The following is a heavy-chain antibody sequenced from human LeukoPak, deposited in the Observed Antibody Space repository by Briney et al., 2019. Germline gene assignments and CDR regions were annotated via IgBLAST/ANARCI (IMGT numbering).Heavy chain of an antibody. CDR3: AREIRGDCSSTSCYLGY. J-gene: IGHJ4*02. D-gene: IGHD2-2*01. V-gene: IGHV3-74*01. CDR2: INSDGSTT. Sequence: GGSLRLTCAASGFRFSSYWMHWVRQAPGTGLVWVSRINSDGSTTSYADSVKGRFTISRDNSKNTLYLQMNSLRAEDTAVYYCAREIRGDCSSTSCYLGYWGQGTLVTVSS. CDR1: GFRFSSYW.